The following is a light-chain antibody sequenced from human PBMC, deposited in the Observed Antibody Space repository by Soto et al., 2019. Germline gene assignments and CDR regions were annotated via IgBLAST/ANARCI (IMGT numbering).Light chain of an antibody. Sequence: QSALTQPPAASGSPGQSVTISCTGTSSDVGGYNYVSWYQQHPGKAPKLMIYEVSKRPSGVPDRFSGSTSGNTASLTVSGLLAEDEADYYCSSYAGSNNLVFGGGTKLTVL. J-gene: IGLJ2*01. CDR1: SSDVGGYNY. CDR2: EVS. CDR3: SSYAGSNNLV. V-gene: IGLV2-8*01.